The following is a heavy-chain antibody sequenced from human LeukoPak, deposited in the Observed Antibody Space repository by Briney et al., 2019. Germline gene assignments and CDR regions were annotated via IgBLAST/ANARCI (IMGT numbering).Heavy chain of an antibody. D-gene: IGHD5-18*01. CDR3: ARRATTERGHSYGLDF. V-gene: IGHV3-30*02. J-gene: IGHJ4*02. CDR1: GFTIRSYG. CDR2: IRYDGSNK. Sequence: QTGGSLRLSCAASGFTIRSYGMHWVRQAPGKGLEWVAFIRYDGSNKYYADSVKGRFTISRDNSKNTLYLQMNRLRAEDTAVYYCARRATTERGHSYGLDFWGQGTLVTVSS.